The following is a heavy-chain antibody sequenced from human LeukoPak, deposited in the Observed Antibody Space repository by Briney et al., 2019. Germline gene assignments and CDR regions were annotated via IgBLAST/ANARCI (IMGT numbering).Heavy chain of an antibody. D-gene: IGHD3-9*01. CDR1: GGSISSSSYY. CDR3: ARDPYYDILTGWDYFDY. CDR2: IYYSGST. V-gene: IGHV4-39*07. J-gene: IGHJ4*02. Sequence: SETLSLTCTVSGGSISSSSYYWGWIRQPPGEGLEWIGSIYYSGSTYYNPSLKSRVTISVDTSKNQFSLKLSSVTAADTAVYYCARDPYYDILTGWDYFDYWGQGTLVTVSS.